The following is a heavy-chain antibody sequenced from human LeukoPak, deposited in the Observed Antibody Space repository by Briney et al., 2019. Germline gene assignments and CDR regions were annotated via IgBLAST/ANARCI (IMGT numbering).Heavy chain of an antibody. CDR2: ISYDGSNK. CDR1: GFTFSSYG. CDR3: AKVRHIDVVVPAATFDY. Sequence: GGSLRLSCAASGFTFSSYGMHWVRQAPGKGLEWVAVISYDGSNKYYADSVKGRFTISRDNSKNTLYLQMNSLRAEDTAVYYCAKVRHIDVVVPAATFDYWGQGTLVTVSS. D-gene: IGHD2-2*01. V-gene: IGHV3-30*18. J-gene: IGHJ4*02.